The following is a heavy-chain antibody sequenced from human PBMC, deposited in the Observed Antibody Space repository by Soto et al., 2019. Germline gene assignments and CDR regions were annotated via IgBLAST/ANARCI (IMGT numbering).Heavy chain of an antibody. Sequence: PGESLKISCKGSGYSFTSYWISWVRQMPGKGLEWMGRIDPSDSYTNYSPSFQGHVTISADKSISTAYLQWSSLKASDTAMYYCSSSTSEEPNVRRGHYYYGMDVWGKGTTVTV. CDR1: GYSFTSYW. CDR3: SSSTSEEPNVRRGHYYYGMDV. J-gene: IGHJ6*04. V-gene: IGHV5-10-1*01. CDR2: IDPSDSYT. D-gene: IGHD2-8*01.